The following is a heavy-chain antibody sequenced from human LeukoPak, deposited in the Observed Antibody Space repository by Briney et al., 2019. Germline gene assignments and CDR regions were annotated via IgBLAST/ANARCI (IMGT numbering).Heavy chain of an antibody. Sequence: SETLSLTCTVSGGSISTYYWSWIRQPPGKGLEWIGYIYNSGSTNYNPSLKSRVTISVDTSKDQFSLKLSSVTAADTAVYYCARENSNSWYLDYWGQGTLLTVSS. CDR3: ARENSNSWYLDY. CDR2: IYNSGST. CDR1: GGSISTYY. D-gene: IGHD6-13*01. V-gene: IGHV4-59*01. J-gene: IGHJ4*02.